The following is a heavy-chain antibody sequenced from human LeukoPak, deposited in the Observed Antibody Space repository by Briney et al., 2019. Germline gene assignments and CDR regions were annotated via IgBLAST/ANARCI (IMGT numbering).Heavy chain of an antibody. D-gene: IGHD4-17*01. V-gene: IGHV3-48*04. Sequence: GGSLRLSCAASGFTFSSYSMNWVRQAPGKGLEWVSYISSSSSTIYYADSVKGRFTISRDNAKNSLYLQMNSLRAEDTALYYCACTGATVTSRDDAFDIWGQGTMVTVSS. J-gene: IGHJ3*02. CDR1: GFTFSSYS. CDR2: ISSSSSTI. CDR3: ACTGATVTSRDDAFDI.